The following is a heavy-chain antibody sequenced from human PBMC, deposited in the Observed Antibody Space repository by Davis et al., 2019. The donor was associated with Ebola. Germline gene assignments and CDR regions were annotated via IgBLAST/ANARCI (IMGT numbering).Heavy chain of an antibody. J-gene: IGHJ4*02. CDR2: INHSGST. CDR3: AGGPTWIGFDY. D-gene: IGHD3-3*01. V-gene: IGHV4-34*01. CDR1: GGSFSGYY. Sequence: GSLRLSCAVYGGSFSGYYWSWIRQPPGKGLEWIGEINHSGSTNYNPSLKSRVTISVDTSKNQFSLKLSSVTAADTAVYYCAGGPTWIGFDYWGQGTLVTVSS.